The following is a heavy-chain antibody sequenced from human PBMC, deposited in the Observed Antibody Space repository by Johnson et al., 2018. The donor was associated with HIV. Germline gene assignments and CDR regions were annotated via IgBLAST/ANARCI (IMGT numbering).Heavy chain of an antibody. V-gene: IGHV3-23*04. CDR1: GFTFSNYA. CDR2: ISGSGGST. D-gene: IGHD6-13*01. CDR3: AKGRYSSSWYLAGAFES. J-gene: IGHJ3*02. Sequence: VQLVESGGGFIQPGGSRRLSCAASGFTFSNYAMSWVRQAPGKGLEWVSVISGSGGSTYYADSVKGRFTISRDNSKNTLFLQMNSLRAEDTAVYHCAKGRYSSSWYLAGAFESCGQGTMVTVSS.